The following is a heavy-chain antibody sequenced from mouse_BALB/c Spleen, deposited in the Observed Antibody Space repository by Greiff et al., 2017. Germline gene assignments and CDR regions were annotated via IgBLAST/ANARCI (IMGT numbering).Heavy chain of an antibody. CDR1: GYTFTDYN. V-gene: IGHV1-18*01. CDR3: ARSDYYGSSYVVDYAMDY. Sequence: VQLQQSGPELVKPGASVKIPCKASGYTFTDYNMDWVKQSHGKSLEWIGDINPNNGGTIYNQKFKGKATLTVDKSSSTAYMELRSLTSEDTAVYYCARSDYYGSSYVVDYAMDYWGQGTSVTVSS. J-gene: IGHJ4*01. CDR2: INPNNGGT. D-gene: IGHD1-1*01.